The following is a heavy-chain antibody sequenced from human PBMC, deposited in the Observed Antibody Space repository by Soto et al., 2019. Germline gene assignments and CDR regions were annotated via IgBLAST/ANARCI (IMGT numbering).Heavy chain of an antibody. CDR1: GFTFSSYG. J-gene: IGHJ4*02. D-gene: IGHD6-19*01. CDR3: ARDCAGYSSGWYQRGGFDY. V-gene: IGHV3-33*01. CDR2: IWYDGSNK. Sequence: QVQRVESGGGVVQPGRSLRLSCAASGFTFSSYGMHWVRQAPGKGLEWVAVIWYDGSNKYYAASVKGRFTISRDHSKNTLYLQMNSLRAEDTAVYYCARDCAGYSSGWYQRGGFDYWGQGTLVTVSS.